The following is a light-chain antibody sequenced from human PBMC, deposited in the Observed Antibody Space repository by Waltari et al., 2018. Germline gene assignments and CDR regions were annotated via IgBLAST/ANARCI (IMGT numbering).Light chain of an antibody. CDR3: SSYTSSSTLV. CDR1: SSDVGGYNY. V-gene: IGLV2-14*01. CDR2: EVS. Sequence: QPALTQPASVSGSPGQSITISCPGTSSDVGGYNYVSWYQQHPGKAPKLMIYEVSNRPSGVSNRFSGSKSGNTASLTISGLQAEDEADYYCSSYTSSSTLVFGGGTKLTVL. J-gene: IGLJ2*01.